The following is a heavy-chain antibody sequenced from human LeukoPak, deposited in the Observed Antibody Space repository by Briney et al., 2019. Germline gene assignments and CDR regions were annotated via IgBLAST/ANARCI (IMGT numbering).Heavy chain of an antibody. CDR3: ARWKPTYCSSTSCSATYYFDY. J-gene: IGHJ4*02. Sequence: ASVKVSCKASGYTFTSYGISWVRQAPGQGLEWMGWISAYNGNTSYAQKLQGRVTMTTDTSTSTAYTELRSLRSDDTAVYYCARWKPTYCSSTSCSATYYFDYWGQGTLVTVSS. CDR2: ISAYNGNT. CDR1: GYTFTSYG. V-gene: IGHV1-18*01. D-gene: IGHD2-2*01.